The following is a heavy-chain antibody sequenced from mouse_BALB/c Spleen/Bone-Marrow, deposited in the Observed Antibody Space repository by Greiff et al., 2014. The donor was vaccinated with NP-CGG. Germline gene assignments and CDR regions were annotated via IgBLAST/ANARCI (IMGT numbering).Heavy chain of an antibody. Sequence: EVQLQQSGAELVKPGASVKLSCTASGFNIKDTYMHWVKQRPEQGLEWIGRIDPANGNTKYDPKFQGKATITVDTSSNTAYLQLSSLTSEDTAVYYCARWGKLGRGYFDVWGAGTTVTVSS. CDR2: IDPANGNT. CDR1: GFNIKDTY. D-gene: IGHD4-1*01. CDR3: ARWGKLGRGYFDV. J-gene: IGHJ1*01. V-gene: IGHV14-3*02.